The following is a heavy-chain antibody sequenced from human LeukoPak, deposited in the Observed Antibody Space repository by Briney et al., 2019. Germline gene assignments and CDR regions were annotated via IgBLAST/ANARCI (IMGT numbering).Heavy chain of an antibody. J-gene: IGHJ4*02. D-gene: IGHD3-10*01. CDR1: GFTFSSYS. CDR3: AREVWGVILYFDY. V-gene: IGHV3-48*01. Sequence: GGSLRLSCAASGFTFSSYSMNWVRQAPGKGLEWVSYISSSSSTIYYADSVKGRFTISRDNAKNPLYLQMNSLRAEDTAVYYCAREVWGVILYFDYWGQGTLVTVSS. CDR2: ISSSSSTI.